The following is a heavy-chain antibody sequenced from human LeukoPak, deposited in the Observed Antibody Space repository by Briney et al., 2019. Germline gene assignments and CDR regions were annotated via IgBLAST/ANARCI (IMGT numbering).Heavy chain of an antibody. D-gene: IGHD5-12*01. V-gene: IGHV4-30-4*08. CDR3: ARDAPSGATSLLYFFDY. CDR2: IYYSGST. CDR1: GGSISSGDYY. J-gene: IGHJ4*02. Sequence: SETLSLTCTVSGGSISSGDYYWSWIRQPPGKGLEWTGYIYYSGSTYYNPSLKSRVTISVDTSKNQFSLKLSSVTAADTAVYYCARDAPSGATSLLYFFDYWGQGTLVTVSS.